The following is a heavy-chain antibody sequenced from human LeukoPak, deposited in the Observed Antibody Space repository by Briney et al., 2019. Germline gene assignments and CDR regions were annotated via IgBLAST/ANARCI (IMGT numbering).Heavy chain of an antibody. V-gene: IGHV3-23*01. CDR3: AKISIRVPYCSSTSCQPYYFDY. J-gene: IGHJ4*02. CDR2: ISGSGGST. CDR1: GFTFSSYA. Sequence: QSGGSLRLSCAASGFTFSSYAMSWVRQAPGKGLEWVLGISGSGGSTYYADSVKGRFTISRDNSKNTLYLQMNSLRAEDTAVYYCAKISIRVPYCSSTSCQPYYFDYWGQGTLVTVSS. D-gene: IGHD2-2*01.